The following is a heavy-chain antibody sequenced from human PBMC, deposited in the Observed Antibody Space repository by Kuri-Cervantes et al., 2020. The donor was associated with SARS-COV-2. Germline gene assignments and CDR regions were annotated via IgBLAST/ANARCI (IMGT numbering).Heavy chain of an antibody. V-gene: IGHV3-30*18. Sequence: GESLKISCTASGFTFNNYGLHWVRQAPGKGLEWVAVISHDGKNKKCIASGKGRFTISRDNSQNTLYLHMKSLRSEDTAMYYCAKDRVGVQDFWGQGTLVTVSS. J-gene: IGHJ4*02. CDR1: GFTFNNYG. CDR3: AKDRVGVQDF. D-gene: IGHD2-21*01. CDR2: ISHDGKNK.